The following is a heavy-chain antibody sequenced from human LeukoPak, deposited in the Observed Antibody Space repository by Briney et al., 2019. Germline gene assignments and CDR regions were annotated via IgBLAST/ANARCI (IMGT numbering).Heavy chain of an antibody. CDR1: GFTFSSYW. V-gene: IGHV3-74*01. CDR2: INGDGSST. CDR3: ARGPNYYFDY. J-gene: IGHJ4*02. Sequence: GGSLRLSCAASGFTFSSYWMHWVRQAPGKGLVWVSRINGDGSSTSYADSVKGRFTISRDNAKNTLYLQMNSLRAEDTAVYYCARGPNYYFDYWGQGTLVTVSS.